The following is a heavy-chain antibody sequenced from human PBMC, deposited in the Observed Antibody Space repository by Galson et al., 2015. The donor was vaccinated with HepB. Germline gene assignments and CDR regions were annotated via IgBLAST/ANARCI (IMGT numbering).Heavy chain of an antibody. J-gene: IGHJ2*01. Sequence: SLRLSCAASGFTFSNYAMTWVRQAPAKGLEWVSVISGSDGSTYYADSVKGRFTISRDNSKNTLYLQMNSLRAEDTAVYYCARSISADWFFDLGGRGTLVTVSS. CDR2: ISGSDGST. CDR1: GFTFSNYA. CDR3: ARSISADWFFDL. V-gene: IGHV3-23*01. D-gene: IGHD6-13*01.